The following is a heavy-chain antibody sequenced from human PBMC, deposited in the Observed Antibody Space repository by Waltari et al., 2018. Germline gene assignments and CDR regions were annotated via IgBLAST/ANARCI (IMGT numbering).Heavy chain of an antibody. D-gene: IGHD6-19*01. CDR2: IYTSGST. CDR3: ARGGLAVAGDAFDI. V-gene: IGHV4-4*07. J-gene: IGHJ3*02. CDR1: GGPLSSSY. Sequence: QVQLQESGPGLVKPSETLSLTCPVSGGPLSSSYWSWIRQPAGKGLEWIGRIYTSGSTNYNPSLKSRVTMSVDTSKNQFSLKLSSVTAADTAVYYCARGGLAVAGDAFDIWGQGTMVTVSS.